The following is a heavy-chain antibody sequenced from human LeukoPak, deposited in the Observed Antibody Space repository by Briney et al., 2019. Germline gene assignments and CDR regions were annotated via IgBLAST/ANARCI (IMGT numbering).Heavy chain of an antibody. V-gene: IGHV3-21*01. D-gene: IGHD1-1*01. Sequence: PGGSLRLSCAASGFTCSTYTVNWVRQAPGKGLEWVSSISSGTSYIYYADSVKGRFTISRDNAKNSLYLQMNSLRAEDTAVYYCARDRATGTTNYYYYYGMDVWGKGTTVTVSS. CDR3: ARDRATGTTNYYYYYGMDV. CDR1: GFTCSTYT. J-gene: IGHJ6*04. CDR2: ISSGTSYI.